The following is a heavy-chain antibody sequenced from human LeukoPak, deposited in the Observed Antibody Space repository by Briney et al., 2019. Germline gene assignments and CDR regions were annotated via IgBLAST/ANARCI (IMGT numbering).Heavy chain of an antibody. V-gene: IGHV1-46*01. J-gene: IGHJ6*02. CDR2: INPSGGST. CDR1: GYTFTSYY. Sequence: GASVKVSCKASGYTFTSYYMHWVRQAPGQGLEWMGIINPSGGSTSYAQKFQGRVTMTRDTSTSTVYMELSSLRSEDTAVYYCATDLGWVAVDNYYGMDVWGQGTTVTVSS. CDR3: ATDLGWVAVDNYYGMDV. D-gene: IGHD6-19*01.